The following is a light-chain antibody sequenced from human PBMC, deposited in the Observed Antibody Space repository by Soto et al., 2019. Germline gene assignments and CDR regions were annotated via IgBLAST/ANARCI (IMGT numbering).Light chain of an antibody. Sequence: LAQPPSVSGSPGQSVAISCTGTSSDVGSYNRVSWYQQPPGTAPKLMIYEVSNRPSGVPDRFSGSKSGNTASLTISGLQAEDEADYYCSSFTSSDTYVFGTGTKVTVL. CDR1: SSDVGSYNR. CDR3: SSFTSSDTYV. CDR2: EVS. J-gene: IGLJ1*01. V-gene: IGLV2-18*02.